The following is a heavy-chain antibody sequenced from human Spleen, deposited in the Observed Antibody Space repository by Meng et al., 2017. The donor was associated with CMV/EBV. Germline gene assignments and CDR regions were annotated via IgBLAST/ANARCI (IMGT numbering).Heavy chain of an antibody. CDR3: ARDSFGDHYFDY. Sequence: ASVKVSCKASGYTFTGFFIHWVRQAPGQGLEWMGWINCNSGDTNYAQKFHGRVTMTRDTSISTAYMDLSRLRSDDTAVYYCARDSFGDHYFDYWGQGTLVTVSS. D-gene: IGHD3-10*01. J-gene: IGHJ4*02. CDR1: GYTFTGFF. V-gene: IGHV1-2*02. CDR2: INCNSGDT.